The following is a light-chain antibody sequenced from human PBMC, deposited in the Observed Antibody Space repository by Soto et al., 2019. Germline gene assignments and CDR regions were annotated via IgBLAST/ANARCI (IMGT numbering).Light chain of an antibody. CDR2: ADN. CDR1: SSNIGAGYD. Sequence: QSVLTQTPSVSGAPGQKITMSCTGSSSNIGAGYDVHWYQQLPGAAPRLLIYADNNQPSGVPDRFSASNSGTSASLAITGLQGEDEAVYYCQSYDTSLSGVIFGAGTKVTVL. J-gene: IGLJ2*01. CDR3: QSYDTSLSGVI. V-gene: IGLV1-40*01.